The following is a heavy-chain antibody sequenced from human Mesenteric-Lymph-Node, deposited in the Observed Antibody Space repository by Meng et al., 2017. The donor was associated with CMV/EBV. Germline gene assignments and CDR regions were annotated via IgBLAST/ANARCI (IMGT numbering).Heavy chain of an antibody. V-gene: IGHV3-23*03. CDR3: AKDFNPGESDYFYYGMDV. J-gene: IGHJ6*02. Sequence: GESLKISCAASGFTFSSYAMHWVRQAPGKGLEWVSLVYSAGYSTYYADSVKGRFTISRDNSRNTVYLQMNSLRAEDTAVYYCAKDFNPGESDYFYYGMDVWGQGTTVTVSS. CDR1: GFTFSSYA. D-gene: IGHD3-16*01. CDR2: VYSAGYST.